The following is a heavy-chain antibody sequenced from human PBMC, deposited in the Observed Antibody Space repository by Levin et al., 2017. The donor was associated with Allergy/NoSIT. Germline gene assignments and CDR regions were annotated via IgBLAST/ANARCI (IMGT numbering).Heavy chain of an antibody. CDR1: GFTFSSYS. V-gene: IGHV3-74*01. CDR3: AREGYCSGGSCYEPIGY. CDR2: IDSDGSTT. J-gene: IGHJ4*02. D-gene: IGHD2-15*01. Sequence: GGSLRLSCAASGFTFSSYSMHWVRQAPGKGLVWVSRIDSDGSTTSYADSLKGRFTISRDNAKNTLYLQMNSLRAEDTAVYYCAREGYCSGGSCYEPIGYWGQGTLVTVSA.